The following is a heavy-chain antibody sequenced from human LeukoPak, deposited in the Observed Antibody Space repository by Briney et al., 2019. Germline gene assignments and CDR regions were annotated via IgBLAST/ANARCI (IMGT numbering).Heavy chain of an antibody. CDR2: MNPNGGNT. D-gene: IGHD1-26*01. CDR3: ARDLGSYYFDY. J-gene: IGHJ4*02. CDR1: GYTFTSYD. V-gene: IGHV1-8*03. Sequence: ASVKVSCKASGYTFTSYDINWVRQATGQGLEWMGWMNPNGGNTGYAQKFQGRVTITRNTSISTAYMELSSLRSEDTAVYYCARDLGSYYFDYWGQGTLVTVSS.